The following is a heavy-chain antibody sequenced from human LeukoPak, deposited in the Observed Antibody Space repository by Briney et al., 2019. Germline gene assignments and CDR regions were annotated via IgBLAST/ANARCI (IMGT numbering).Heavy chain of an antibody. V-gene: IGHV1-69*13. J-gene: IGHJ6*02. D-gene: IGHD4-11*01. CDR1: GYTFTSYA. Sequence: ASVKVSCKASGYTFTSYAMHWVRQAPGQRLEWMGGIIPIFGTANYAQKFQGRVTITADESTSTAYMELSSLRSEDTAVYYCARALTRPTPYYYYYGMDVWGQGTTVTVSS. CDR3: ARALTRPTPYYYYYGMDV. CDR2: IIPIFGTA.